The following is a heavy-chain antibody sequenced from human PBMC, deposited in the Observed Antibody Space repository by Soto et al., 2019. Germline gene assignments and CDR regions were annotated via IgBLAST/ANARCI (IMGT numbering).Heavy chain of an antibody. D-gene: IGHD1-1*01. Sequence: AASVKGSCKASGYTFTSYAMHWGRLAPGQRLEWMGWINAGNGNTKYSQKFQGRVTITRDTSASTAYMELSSLRSEDTAVYYCARDESPQPTNYFDYWGQGTLVTVSS. CDR2: INAGNGNT. V-gene: IGHV1-3*01. CDR1: GYTFTSYA. CDR3: ARDESPQPTNYFDY. J-gene: IGHJ4*02.